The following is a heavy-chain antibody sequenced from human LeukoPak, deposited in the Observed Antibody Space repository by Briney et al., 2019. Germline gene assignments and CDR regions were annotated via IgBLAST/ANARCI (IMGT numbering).Heavy chain of an antibody. CDR2: IYYSGGN. D-gene: IGHD6-19*01. Sequence: KPAETLTLTCTVSGVTFSSYYWSWIRQSPGKGLEWIGYIYYSGGNKYNPSLNSRVTMFAGTSKNNSSYKLISVTTADKTAVYFAGHLLAEGSIDYWGQGTLVTVSS. V-gene: IGHV4-59*08. J-gene: IGHJ4*02. CDR1: GVTFSSYY. CDR3: AGHLLAEGSIDY.